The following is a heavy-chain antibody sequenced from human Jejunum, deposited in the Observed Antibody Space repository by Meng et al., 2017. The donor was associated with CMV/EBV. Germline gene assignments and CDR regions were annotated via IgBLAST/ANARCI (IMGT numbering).Heavy chain of an antibody. CDR3: AKGDSVTHYFDY. V-gene: IGHV3-43D*03. CDR2: ISWDGGST. J-gene: IGHJ4*02. CDR1: RFSFGEYT. D-gene: IGHD4-11*01. Sequence: SRFSFGEYTMNWVSQGPGKGLEWVSLISWDGGSTYYADSVKGRFTISRDNSKNSLYLQMNSLRAEDTALYYCAKGDSVTHYFDYWGQGTLVTVSS.